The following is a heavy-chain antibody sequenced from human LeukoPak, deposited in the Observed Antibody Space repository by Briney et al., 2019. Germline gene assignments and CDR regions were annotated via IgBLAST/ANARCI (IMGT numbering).Heavy chain of an antibody. J-gene: IGHJ4*02. V-gene: IGHV4-59*01. CDR3: AMVTMVRGVIDY. Sequence: SETLSLTYTVSGGSISSYYWSWIRQPPGKGLEWIGYIYYSGSTNYNPSLKSRVTISVDTSKNQFSLKLSSVTAADTAVYYCAMVTMVRGVIDYWGQGTLVTVSS. CDR1: GGSISSYY. CDR2: IYYSGST. D-gene: IGHD3-10*01.